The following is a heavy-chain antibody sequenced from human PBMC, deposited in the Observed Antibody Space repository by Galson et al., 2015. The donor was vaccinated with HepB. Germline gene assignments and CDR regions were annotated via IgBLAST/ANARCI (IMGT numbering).Heavy chain of an antibody. V-gene: IGHV3-48*01. J-gene: IGHJ3*02. D-gene: IGHD6-13*01. CDR3: ARDFVRSFGMSSSWRIHAFDI. Sequence: SLRLSCAASGFTFGSYSMNWVRQAPGKGLEWVSYISSSSSTIYYADSVKGRFTISRDNAKNSLYLQMNSLRAEDTAVYYCARDFVRSFGMSSSWRIHAFDIWGQGTMVTVSS. CDR1: GFTFGSYS. CDR2: ISSSSSTI.